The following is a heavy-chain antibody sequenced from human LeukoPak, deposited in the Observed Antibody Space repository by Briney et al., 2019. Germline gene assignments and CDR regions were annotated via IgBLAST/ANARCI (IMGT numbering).Heavy chain of an antibody. J-gene: IGHJ4*02. CDR1: GFTFSNAW. Sequence: GGSLRLSCAASGFTFSNAWMSWLRQAPGKGLEWVGSLKSKTDGGTTDYAAPVKGRFTISRDDSKNTLYLQMNSLKTEDTAVYYCTAGSIVVVTANVYWGQGTLVTVSS. V-gene: IGHV3-15*01. CDR3: TAGSIVVVTANVY. D-gene: IGHD2-21*02. CDR2: LKSKTDGGTT.